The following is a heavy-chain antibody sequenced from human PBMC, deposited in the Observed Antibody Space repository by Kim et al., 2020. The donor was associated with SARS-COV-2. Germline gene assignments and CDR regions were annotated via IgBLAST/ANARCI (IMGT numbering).Heavy chain of an antibody. V-gene: IGHV3-23*01. D-gene: IGHD1-26*01. CDR1: GFTFSNYV. Sequence: GGSLRLSCAASGFTFSNYVMNWVRQAPGKGLEWVSIISASGGTTFYADSVKGRFTISRDNSKNTLYLQMNSLRAEDTALYYCVKDIRSGGSYSGGQGTLVTVSS. CDR2: ISASGGTT. CDR3: VKDIRSGGSYS. J-gene: IGHJ4*02.